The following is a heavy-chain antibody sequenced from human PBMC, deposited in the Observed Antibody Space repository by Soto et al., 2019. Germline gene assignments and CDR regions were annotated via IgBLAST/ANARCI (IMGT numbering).Heavy chain of an antibody. V-gene: IGHV4-31*03. CDR1: GGSISSGGYH. CDR3: ARARDSSGLAFDI. CDR2: VFYSGST. Sequence: QVQLQESGPGLVKPSQTLSLTCTVSGGSISSGGYHCNWIRQRPGQGLEWIGYVFYSGSTYYNPSLKSRLSMSVDTSKTQFSLKLMSVTAADTAVYYCARARDSSGLAFDIWGQGTMVTVSS. J-gene: IGHJ3*02. D-gene: IGHD3-22*01.